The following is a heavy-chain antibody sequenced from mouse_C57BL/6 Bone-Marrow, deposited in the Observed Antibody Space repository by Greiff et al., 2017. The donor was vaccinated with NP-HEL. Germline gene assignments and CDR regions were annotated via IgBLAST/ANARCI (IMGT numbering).Heavy chain of an antibody. Sequence: QVQLKESGAELVRPGASVTLSCKASGYTFTDYEMHWVKQTPVHGLEWIGAIDPETGGTAYNQKFKGKAILTADKSSSTAYMELRSLTSEDSAVYYCTDYYRSGSYTMDYWGQGTSVTVSS. CDR3: TDYYRSGSYTMDY. D-gene: IGHD1-1*01. CDR1: GYTFTDYE. CDR2: IDPETGGT. J-gene: IGHJ4*01. V-gene: IGHV1-15*01.